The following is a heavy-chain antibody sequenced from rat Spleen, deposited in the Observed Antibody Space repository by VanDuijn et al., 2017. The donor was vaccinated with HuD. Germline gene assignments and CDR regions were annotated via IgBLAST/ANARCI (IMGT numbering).Heavy chain of an antibody. V-gene: IGHV2S8*01. CDR2: ISSGGST. D-gene: IGHD1-7*01. CDR3: ATTGIDY. CDR1: GFSLTSYG. Sequence: QVQLKESGPGLVQPSQTLSLTCTVSGFSLTSYGVSWVHQPPGKGLEWIAAISSGGSTYYNSALKSRLSISRDTSKSQVFLKMNSLQTEDTAMYFCATTGIDYWGQGVMVTVSS. J-gene: IGHJ2*01.